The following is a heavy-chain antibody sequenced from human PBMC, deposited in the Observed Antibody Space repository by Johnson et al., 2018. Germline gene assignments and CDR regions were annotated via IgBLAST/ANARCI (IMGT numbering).Heavy chain of an antibody. CDR3: ARGGIIGSTWADALDI. V-gene: IGHV3-30-3*01. Sequence: QVQLVESGGGVVQPGRSLRLSCSASGFTFSRYALHWIRQAPGKGLEWVALISFDGSNKFHAESLRGRFTISRDNFKNTLSLQMNSLRAEDTAIYYCARGGIIGSTWADALDIWGQGTFLTVSS. CDR2: ISFDGSNK. J-gene: IGHJ3*02. CDR1: GFTFSRYA. D-gene: IGHD1-20*01.